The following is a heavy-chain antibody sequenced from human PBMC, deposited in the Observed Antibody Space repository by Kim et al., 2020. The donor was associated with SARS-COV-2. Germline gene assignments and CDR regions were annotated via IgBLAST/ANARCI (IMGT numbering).Heavy chain of an antibody. J-gene: IGHJ2*01. V-gene: IGHV5-51*01. CDR1: GYSFASYW. Sequence: GESLKISCKGSGYSFASYWIAWVRQMPGKGLEWMGIIYPDDSDTRYSPSFQGQVTISADKSISTAYLQWSSLKASDTAMYYCAKIYYGSGSYYGYFDLWGRGALVTVSS. D-gene: IGHD3-10*01. CDR3: AKIYYGSGSYYGYFDL. CDR2: IYPDDSDT.